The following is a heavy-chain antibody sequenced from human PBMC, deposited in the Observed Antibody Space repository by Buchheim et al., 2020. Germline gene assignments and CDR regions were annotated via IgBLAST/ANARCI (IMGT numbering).Heavy chain of an antibody. Sequence: QVQLVQSGPEVRKPGSSVKVSCKASGGIFTSYAISWVRQAPGHGLEWMGGIIPIFGSTKYAQKFQGRVTITAAESTSTVYMELTSLRSEDMGVYYCARGRPREYYDRGGYLGVFDYWGQGTL. V-gene: IGHV1-69*01. J-gene: IGHJ4*02. CDR1: GGIFTSYA. CDR2: IIPIFGST. D-gene: IGHD3-22*01. CDR3: ARGRPREYYDRGGYLGVFDY.